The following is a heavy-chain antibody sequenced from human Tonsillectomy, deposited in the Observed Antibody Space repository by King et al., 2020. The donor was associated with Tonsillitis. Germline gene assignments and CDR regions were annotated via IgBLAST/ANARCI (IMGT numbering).Heavy chain of an antibody. V-gene: IGHV1-2*02. D-gene: IGHD2-21*02. CDR3: ARDYCGGDCEKDAFDI. Sequence: HVQLVQSGAEVKKPGASVRVSCKASGYTFTGHYIHWLRQAPGQGLEWMGWISPKTGGTNYAQKFQGRVTVTRDTSIGTAYMELTRLRPDDTAVYYCARDYCGGDCEKDAFDIWGQGTMVIVSS. CDR1: GYTFTGHY. CDR2: ISPKTGGT. J-gene: IGHJ3*02.